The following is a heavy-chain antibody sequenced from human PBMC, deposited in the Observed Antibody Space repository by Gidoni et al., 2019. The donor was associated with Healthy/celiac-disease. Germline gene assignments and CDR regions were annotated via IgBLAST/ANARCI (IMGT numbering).Heavy chain of an antibody. D-gene: IGHD3-16*02. CDR2: ISYDGSNK. J-gene: IGHJ4*02. CDR3: ARVIMITFGGVIGPFDY. Sequence: QVQLVEAGGGGVQPGRSLRLACEASGFTFSSYAMHWVRQAPGKGLEWVAVISYDGSNKYYADSVKGRFTISRDNSKNTLYLQMNSLSAEDTAVYYCARVIMITFGGVIGPFDYWGQGTLVTVSS. CDR1: GFTFSSYA. V-gene: IGHV3-30-3*01.